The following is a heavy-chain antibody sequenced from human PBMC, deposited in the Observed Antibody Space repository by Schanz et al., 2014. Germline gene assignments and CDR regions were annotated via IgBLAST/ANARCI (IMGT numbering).Heavy chain of an antibody. V-gene: IGHV3-33*01. CDR1: GFTFSSYG. CDR2: VCYDGSKK. Sequence: LVESGGGVVQPGRSLRLSCAASGFTFSSYGMHWVRQVPGKGLEWVAVVCYDGSKKYYADSVKGRFTISRDNAKNSLFLLMSSLRAEDSAVYYCARGARQYSGSYSPSDYWGQGTQVTVSS. J-gene: IGHJ4*02. D-gene: IGHD1-26*01. CDR3: ARGARQYSGSYSPSDY.